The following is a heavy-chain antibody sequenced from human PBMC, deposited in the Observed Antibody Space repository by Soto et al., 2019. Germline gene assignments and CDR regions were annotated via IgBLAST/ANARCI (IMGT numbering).Heavy chain of an antibody. V-gene: IGHV3-30*18. J-gene: IGHJ3*02. CDR3: AKCEGGSGWINDAFDI. D-gene: IGHD6-19*01. CDR1: GFTFSSYG. CDR2: TSNDGSNK. Sequence: GGSLRLSCAASGFTFSSYGMHWVRQAPGKGPEWVAVTSNDGSNKKYADSVKGRFTISRDNSKNTLYLQMNSLRPEDTAVYYCAKCEGGSGWINDAFDIWGQGTMVTVSS.